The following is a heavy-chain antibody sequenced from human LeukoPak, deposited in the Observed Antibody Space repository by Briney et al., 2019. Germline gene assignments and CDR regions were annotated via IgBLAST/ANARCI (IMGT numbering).Heavy chain of an antibody. CDR2: IKRKTHGGTT. J-gene: IGHJ4*01. CDR1: GFDLSDAW. D-gene: IGHD2-21*02. V-gene: IGHV3-15*05. Sequence: GGSLRLSCATSGFDLSDAWMSWVRQAPGKGLEWVGRIKRKTHGGTTQYGAPVKGRFAISRDDSKNTLYLQMNSLTTEDTGVYFCTTEVVVTSYFDFWGHGALVTVSS. CDR3: TTEVVVTSYFDF.